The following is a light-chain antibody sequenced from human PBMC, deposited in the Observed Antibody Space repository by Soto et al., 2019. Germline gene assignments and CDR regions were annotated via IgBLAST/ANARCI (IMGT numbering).Light chain of an antibody. J-gene: IGKJ1*01. CDR1: QSISSY. Sequence: DIQMTQSPSSLSASVGDRVTITCRASQSISSYLNWYQQKPGKAPKLLIYDASSLESGVPSRFSGSGSGTEFTLTISSLQPDDFATYYCQQYNSYSVTFGQGTKVEIK. CDR2: DAS. CDR3: QQYNSYSVT. V-gene: IGKV1-5*01.